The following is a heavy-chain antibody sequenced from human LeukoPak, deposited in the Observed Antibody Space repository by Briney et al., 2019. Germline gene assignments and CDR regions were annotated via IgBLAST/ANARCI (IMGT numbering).Heavy chain of an antibody. D-gene: IGHD6-13*01. CDR1: GDSVSSNSAT. V-gene: IGHV6-1*01. Sequence: SQTLSLTCAISGDSVSSNSATWNWIRQSPSRGLEWLGRTYYRSKWYNDYAVSVKSRITINPDTSKNHFSLQLNSVTPEDTALYYCARDTYSSNWCGMDVWGQGTTVTVSS. CDR2: TYYRSKWYN. CDR3: ARDTYSSNWCGMDV. J-gene: IGHJ6*02.